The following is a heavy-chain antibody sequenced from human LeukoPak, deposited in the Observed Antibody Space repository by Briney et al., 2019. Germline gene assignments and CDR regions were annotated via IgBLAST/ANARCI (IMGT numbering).Heavy chain of an antibody. CDR3: AKSGGMVRGVIRAFDI. V-gene: IGHV3-23*01. Sequence: GGSLRLSCAASGFTFSSYATSWVRQAPGKGLEWVSAISGSGGSTYYADSVKGRFTISRDNSKNTLYLQMNSLRAEDTAVYYCAKSGGMVRGVIRAFDIWGQGTMVTVSS. J-gene: IGHJ3*02. CDR1: GFTFSSYA. CDR2: ISGSGGST. D-gene: IGHD3-10*01.